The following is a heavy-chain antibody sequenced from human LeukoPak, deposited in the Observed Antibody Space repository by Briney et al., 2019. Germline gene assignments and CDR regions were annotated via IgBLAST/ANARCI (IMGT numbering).Heavy chain of an antibody. J-gene: IGHJ4*02. D-gene: IGHD6-19*01. CDR2: IKQDGSEK. V-gene: IGHV3-7*04. CDR3: AGGGGWLTDY. Sequence: PGGSLRLSCAASGFTFSTYWMGWVRQAPGKGLEWVANIKQDGSEKYYVDSMKGRFTISRDNAKNLVYLQMSSLRVEDTAVYYCAGGGGWLTDYWGQGTLVTVSP. CDR1: GFTFSTYW.